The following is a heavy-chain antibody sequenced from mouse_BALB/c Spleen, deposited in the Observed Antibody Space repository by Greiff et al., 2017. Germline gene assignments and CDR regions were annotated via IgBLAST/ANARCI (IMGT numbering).Heavy chain of an antibody. Sequence: VQLKQSGPELVKPGASMKISCKASGYSFTGYTMNWVKQSHGKKLEWIGLINPYNGGTSYNQKFKGKATLTVDKSSSTAYMELLSLTSEDSAVYYCAREGNGNYVDYFDYWGQGTTLTVSS. D-gene: IGHD2-1*01. J-gene: IGHJ2*01. CDR1: GYSFTGYT. CDR2: INPYNGGT. V-gene: IGHV1-18*01. CDR3: AREGNGNYVDYFDY.